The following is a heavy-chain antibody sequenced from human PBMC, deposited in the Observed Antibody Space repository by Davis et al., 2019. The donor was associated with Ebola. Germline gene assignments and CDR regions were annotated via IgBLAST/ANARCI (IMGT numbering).Heavy chain of an antibody. J-gene: IGHJ4*02. CDR3: ARGTGAAPGIEL. D-gene: IGHD6-13*01. Sequence: PGGSLRLSCEASPFSFSSYWMTWVRQAPGKGLEWVANIKEDGSEKSYVDSVKGRFTISRDNAKNSLYLQMNTLRAEDTAVYYCARGTGAAPGIELWGQGTLVTVSS. V-gene: IGHV3-7*03. CDR2: IKEDGSEK. CDR1: PFSFSSYW.